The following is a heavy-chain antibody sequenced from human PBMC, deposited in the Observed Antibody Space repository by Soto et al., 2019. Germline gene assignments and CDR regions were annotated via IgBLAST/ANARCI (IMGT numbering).Heavy chain of an antibody. V-gene: IGHV4-34*01. D-gene: IGHD3-10*01. J-gene: IGHJ5*02. CDR1: GGSFSGYY. CDR2: INHSGST. CDR3: ARVSRITMVRGVIPQNWFDP. Sequence: SETLSLTCAVYGGSFSGYYWSWIRQPPGKGLEWIGEINHSGSTNYNPSLKSRVTISVDTSKNQFSLKLSSVTAADTAVYYCARVSRITMVRGVIPQNWFDPWGQGTLVTVSS.